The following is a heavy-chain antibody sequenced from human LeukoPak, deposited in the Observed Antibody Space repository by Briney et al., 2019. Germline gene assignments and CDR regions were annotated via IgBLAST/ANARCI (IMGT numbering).Heavy chain of an antibody. V-gene: IGHV4-59*01. J-gene: IGHJ4*02. CDR2: LYSSGSS. D-gene: IGHD5-12*01. Sequence: SEILSLTCTVSGVSITSYYWAWIRQPPGKGLERIGHLYSSGSSSYNPSLESRVVMSVDTSTNQFSLKLNSVTAADTAVYYCARGGAHSGYEFDCWGQGTLVTVSS. CDR3: ARGGAHSGYEFDC. CDR1: GVSITSYY.